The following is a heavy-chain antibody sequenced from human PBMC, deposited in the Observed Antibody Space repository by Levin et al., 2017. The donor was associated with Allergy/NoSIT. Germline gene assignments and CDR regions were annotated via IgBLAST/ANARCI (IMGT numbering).Heavy chain of an antibody. D-gene: IGHD2-21*01. V-gene: IGHV3-9*01. CDR2: INWNSVTI. J-gene: IGHJ2*01. CDR1: GLRFDDYA. Sequence: PGGSLRLSCAASGLRFDDYAMHWVRQAPGKGLEWVSGINWNSVTIDYADSVKGRFTISRDNAKNSLYLQMNSLRVEDTALYYCAKRGDGWYFDIWGPRGTLVTVSS. CDR3: AKRGDGWYFDI.